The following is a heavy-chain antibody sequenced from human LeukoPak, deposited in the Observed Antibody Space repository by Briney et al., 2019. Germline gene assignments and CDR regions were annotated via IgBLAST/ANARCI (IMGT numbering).Heavy chain of an antibody. CDR1: GFTFSSYG. CDR3: AKGRPDQKYCSGGSCYPRIASAFDI. Sequence: QTGGSLRLSCAASGFTFSSYGMHWVRQAPGKGLEWVAVISYDGSNKYYADSVKGRFTISRDNSKNTLYLQMNSLRAEDTAVYYCAKGRPDQKYCSGGSCYPRIASAFDIWGQGTMVTVSS. J-gene: IGHJ3*02. CDR2: ISYDGSNK. V-gene: IGHV3-30*18. D-gene: IGHD2-15*01.